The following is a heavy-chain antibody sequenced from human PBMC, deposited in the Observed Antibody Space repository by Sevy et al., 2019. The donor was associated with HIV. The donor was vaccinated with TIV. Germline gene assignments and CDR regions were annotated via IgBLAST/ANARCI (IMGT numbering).Heavy chain of an antibody. CDR3: ASASSGEDWYFDL. V-gene: IGHV4-38-2*02. Sequence: SETLSLTYTVSGYSISSGYYWGWIRQPPGKGLEWIGSIYHSGSTYYNPSLKSRVTISVDTSKNQFSLKLSSVTAADTAVYYCASASSGEDWYFDLWGRGTLVTVSS. J-gene: IGHJ2*01. CDR1: GYSISSGYY. CDR2: IYHSGST. D-gene: IGHD6-19*01.